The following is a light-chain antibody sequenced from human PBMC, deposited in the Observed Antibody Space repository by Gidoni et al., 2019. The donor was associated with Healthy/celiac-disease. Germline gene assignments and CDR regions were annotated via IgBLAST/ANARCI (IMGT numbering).Light chain of an antibody. CDR2: GAS. Sequence: EIVLTQSPGTLSLSPGERATLSCRASQSVSSSYLAWYQQKPGQAHRLLIYGASSRATGIPDRFSGSGSGIDFTLTISRLEPEDFAVYYCQQYGSSPLTFGGGTKVEIK. CDR3: QQYGSSPLT. V-gene: IGKV3-20*01. J-gene: IGKJ4*01. CDR1: QSVSSSY.